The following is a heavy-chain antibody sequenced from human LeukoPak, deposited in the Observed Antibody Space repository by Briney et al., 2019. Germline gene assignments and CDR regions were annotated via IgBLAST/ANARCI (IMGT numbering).Heavy chain of an antibody. CDR2: FDPEDGET. Sequence: ASVTVSCKVSGYTLTELSMHWVRQAPGKGLEWMGGFDPEDGETIYAQKFQGRVTVTEDTSTDTAYMELSSLRSEDTAVYYCATVDGVVVTAIQYFQHWGQGTLVTVSS. D-gene: IGHD2-21*02. CDR3: ATVDGVVVTAIQYFQH. CDR1: GYTLTELS. J-gene: IGHJ1*01. V-gene: IGHV1-24*01.